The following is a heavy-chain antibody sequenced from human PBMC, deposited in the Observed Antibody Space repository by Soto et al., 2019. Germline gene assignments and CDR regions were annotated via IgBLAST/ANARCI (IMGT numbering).Heavy chain of an antibody. V-gene: IGHV1-69*01. CDR2: IIPIFGTA. D-gene: IGHD6-6*01. CDR1: GGTFSSYA. CDR3: ARNLATARPDRGYYYYGMDV. J-gene: IGHJ6*02. Sequence: QVQLVQSGAEVKKPGSSVTVSCKASGGTFSSYAISWVRQAPGQGLEWMGGIIPIFGTANYAQKFQGRVTITADESTSTAYMELSSLRSEDTAVYYCARNLATARPDRGYYYYGMDVWGQGTTVTVSS.